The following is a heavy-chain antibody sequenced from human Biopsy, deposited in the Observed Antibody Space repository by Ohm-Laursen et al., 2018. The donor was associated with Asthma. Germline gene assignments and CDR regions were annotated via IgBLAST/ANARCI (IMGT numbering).Heavy chain of an antibody. J-gene: IGHJ4*02. V-gene: IGHV3-11*06. Sequence: GSLRLSCAASGFSLSDYYMSWIRQAPGKGLEWVSYISWSSSYTNYADSVKGRFTISRDNAKNSLFPQMNSLRAEDTAVYYCARGGSRDLWGTYRYPWDYWGQGTLVTVSS. CDR1: GFSLSDYY. CDR2: ISWSSSYT. D-gene: IGHD3-16*02. CDR3: ARGGSRDLWGTYRYPWDY.